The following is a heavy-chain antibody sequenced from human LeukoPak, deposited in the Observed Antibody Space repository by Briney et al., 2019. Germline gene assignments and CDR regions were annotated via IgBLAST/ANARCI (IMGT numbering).Heavy chain of an antibody. Sequence: PSQTLSLTCTVSGGSISSGGYYWSWIRQHPGKGLEWIGYIYYSGSTYYNPSLKSRVTISVDTSKNQFSLKLSSVTAADTAVYYCARASTSWTTQRGMDVWGQGTTVTVSS. V-gene: IGHV4-31*03. J-gene: IGHJ6*02. CDR2: IYYSGST. CDR3: ARASTSWTTQRGMDV. CDR1: GGSISSGGYY. D-gene: IGHD2-2*01.